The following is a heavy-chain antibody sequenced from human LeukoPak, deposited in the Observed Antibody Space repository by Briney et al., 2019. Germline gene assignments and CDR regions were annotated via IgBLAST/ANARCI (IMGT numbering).Heavy chain of an antibody. D-gene: IGHD2/OR15-2a*01. CDR2: IYHTGAT. Sequence: SETLSLTCTVSGGSFSSTSYYWGWIRQPPGKGLEWIANIYHTGATYYNPSLKSRVTISVDTSANQFSLKVNSVTAADTAVYYCARPIRSRDNSWFDPWGQGILVTVSS. V-gene: IGHV4-39*01. CDR1: GGSFSSTSYY. J-gene: IGHJ5*02. CDR3: ARPIRSRDNSWFDP.